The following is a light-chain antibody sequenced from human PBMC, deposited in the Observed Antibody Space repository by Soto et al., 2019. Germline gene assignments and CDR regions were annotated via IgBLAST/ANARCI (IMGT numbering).Light chain of an antibody. V-gene: IGKV3-15*01. J-gene: IGKJ1*01. Sequence: TQSPVTVSLSPGERATLSFRASQSVSSSYLAWYQQKPGQAPRLLIHGATTRATGIPARFSGSGSGTEFTLTISSLQSEDFAVYYCQQYNNWPRTFGQGAMV. CDR3: QQYNNWPRT. CDR2: GAT. CDR1: QSVSSSY.